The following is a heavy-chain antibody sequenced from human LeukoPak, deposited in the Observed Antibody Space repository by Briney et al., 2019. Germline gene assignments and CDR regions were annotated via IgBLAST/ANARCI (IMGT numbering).Heavy chain of an antibody. CDR1: GFTFSSYA. V-gene: IGHV3-23*01. CDR2: ISGSGGST. J-gene: IGHJ4*02. CDR3: ARDESDSSGCFDY. Sequence: GGSLRLSCAASGFTFSSYAMSWVRQAPGKGLEWVSSISGSGGSTYYADSVKGRFTISRDNAKNSLYLQMNSLRAEDTAVYYCARDESDSSGCFDYWGQGTLVTVSS. D-gene: IGHD3-22*01.